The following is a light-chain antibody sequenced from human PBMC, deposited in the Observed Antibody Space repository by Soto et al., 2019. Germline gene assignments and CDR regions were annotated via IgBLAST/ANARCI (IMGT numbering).Light chain of an antibody. V-gene: IGKV4-1*01. Sequence: DIVMTQSPDSLAVSLGERATINCKSSQSVLYSSNNKNYLAWYQQKPGQHPKLLIYWASTRESGVPDRFSGSGSGTDFTLTISSLQAEDVAVYYCQQYYRTPLTFGGGTKVEIK. CDR2: WAS. CDR1: QSVLYSSNNKNY. CDR3: QQYYRTPLT. J-gene: IGKJ4*01.